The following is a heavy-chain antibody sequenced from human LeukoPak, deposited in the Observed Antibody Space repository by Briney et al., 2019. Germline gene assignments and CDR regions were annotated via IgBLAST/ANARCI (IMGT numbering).Heavy chain of an antibody. CDR2: ISGSGDST. Sequence: PGGSLRLSCVASGFTLRSYVMNWVRQTPGKGVEWVSSISGSGDSTFYADSVKGRFSISRDNSKNTLYLQVNGLRTEDTAVYYCAKDRLLNCRGDCYIFDYWGQGTLVTVSS. CDR1: GFTLRSYV. V-gene: IGHV3-23*01. J-gene: IGHJ4*02. D-gene: IGHD2-21*02. CDR3: AKDRLLNCRGDCYIFDY.